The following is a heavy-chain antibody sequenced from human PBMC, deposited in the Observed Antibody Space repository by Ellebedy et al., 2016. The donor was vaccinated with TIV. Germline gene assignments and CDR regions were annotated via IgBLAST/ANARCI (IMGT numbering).Heavy chain of an antibody. J-gene: IGHJ6*03. V-gene: IGHV4-59*08. D-gene: IGHD4-23*01. CDR3: ARHAATAGNPNMDV. CDR2: ISYSIYYSGSH. CDR1: GGSINSFY. Sequence: SETLSLTCTVSGGSINSFYWSWIRQPPGKGLEWIGYISYSIYYSGSHNYNPSLKSRVTISVDASKNQFALQLRSVTAADTAVYYCARHAATAGNPNMDVWGRGTTVTVSS.